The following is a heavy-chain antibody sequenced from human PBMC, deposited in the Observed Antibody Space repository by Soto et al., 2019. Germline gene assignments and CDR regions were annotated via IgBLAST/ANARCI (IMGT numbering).Heavy chain of an antibody. CDR3: TRDGSRGWADYYYYYGMDV. D-gene: IGHD6-19*01. CDR1: GFTFGDDA. J-gene: IGHJ6*02. Sequence: LRLSCTASGFTFGDDAMSWFRQAPGKGLEWGGFIRSKAYGGTTEYAASVKGRFTISRDDSNSIAYLQMNSLKTEDTAVYYCTRDGSRGWADYYYYYGMDVWGQGPTVTVS. V-gene: IGHV3-49*03. CDR2: IRSKAYGGTT.